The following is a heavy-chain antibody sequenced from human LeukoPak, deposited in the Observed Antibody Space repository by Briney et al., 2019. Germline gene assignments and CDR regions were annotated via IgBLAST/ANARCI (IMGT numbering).Heavy chain of an antibody. V-gene: IGHV5-51*01. D-gene: IGHD2-15*01. J-gene: IGHJ4*02. CDR1: GYSFTSYW. Sequence: GESLKISCKGSGYSFTSYWIGWVRKLHGKGLEWMGIIYPGDSDTRYSPSFQGQVTISADKSISTAYLQWSSLKASDTAMYYCARLTCSGGSCPYYFDYWGQGTLVTVSS. CDR3: ARLTCSGGSCPYYFDY. CDR2: IYPGDSDT.